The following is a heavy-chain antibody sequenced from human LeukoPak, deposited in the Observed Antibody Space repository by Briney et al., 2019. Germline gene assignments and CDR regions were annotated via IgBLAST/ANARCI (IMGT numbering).Heavy chain of an antibody. V-gene: IGHV3-7*01. CDR2: IKQDGSEK. CDR3: AKIVGATGSALDI. J-gene: IGHJ3*02. D-gene: IGHD1-26*01. CDR1: GFTFSSYW. Sequence: GGSLRLSCAASGFTFSSYWMSWVRQAPGKGLEWVANIKQDGSEKYYVDSVKGRFTISRDNAKNSLYLQMNSLRAEDTAVYYCAKIVGATGSALDIWGQGTMVTVSS.